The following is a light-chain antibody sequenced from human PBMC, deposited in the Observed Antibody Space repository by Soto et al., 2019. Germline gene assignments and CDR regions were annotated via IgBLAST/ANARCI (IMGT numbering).Light chain of an antibody. J-gene: IGKJ4*01. Sequence: DIVMTQSPDSLAVSLGERATINCKSSQSVLYSSNNKNYLAWYQQRPGQPPTLLIYWASTRESGVPDRFTGSGSGTDVTLTISSLQAEDVAVYYCHQYHSFPLTFGGGTRVQIK. CDR3: HQYHSFPLT. CDR1: QSVLYSSNNKNY. V-gene: IGKV4-1*01. CDR2: WAS.